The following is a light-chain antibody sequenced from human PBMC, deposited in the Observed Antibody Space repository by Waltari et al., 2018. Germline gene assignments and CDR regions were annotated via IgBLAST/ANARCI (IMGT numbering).Light chain of an antibody. J-gene: IGKJ1*01. Sequence: EIVMTQSPATLSVSPGERTTLSCRASQSVRDKLAWFHQKPGQSPRLLIYEASARATGVPARFSGSGSETEFTLTITSLQSEDFAVYFCQRYNMWPWTFGQGTKVEIK. CDR1: QSVRDK. V-gene: IGKV3-15*01. CDR2: EAS. CDR3: QRYNMWPWT.